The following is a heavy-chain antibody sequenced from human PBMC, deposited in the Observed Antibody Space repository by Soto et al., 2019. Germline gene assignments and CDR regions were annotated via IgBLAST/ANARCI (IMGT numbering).Heavy chain of an antibody. V-gene: IGHV1-69*01. J-gene: IGHJ3*01. CDR3: ARDLADVHLWDAFDV. Sequence: QVQLVQSGPELKKPGSSVKVSCKAPGDTFNSYGISWVRQAPGQGLEWMGGIVPMFGTTNLALKFEDRVTIAADELTTTVYMEIRGLTSEDTAVYYCARDLADVHLWDAFDVWGHGTRVTVSS. CDR2: IVPMFGTT. CDR1: GDTFNSYG. D-gene: IGHD6-13*01.